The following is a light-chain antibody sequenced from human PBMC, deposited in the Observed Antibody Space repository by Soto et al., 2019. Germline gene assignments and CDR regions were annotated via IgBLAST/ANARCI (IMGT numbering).Light chain of an antibody. J-gene: IGKJ5*01. V-gene: IGKV3-20*01. CDR1: QTVSSY. CDR2: GAS. CDR3: HHYGTSPIT. Sequence: ENVLTQSPGTLSLSPGERATLSCRASQTVSSYLTWYQQRPGQAPRLLISGASRRATGIPDRFSGSGSGTDFTLTISRLEPEDFALYYCHHYGTSPITFGQGTRLEIK.